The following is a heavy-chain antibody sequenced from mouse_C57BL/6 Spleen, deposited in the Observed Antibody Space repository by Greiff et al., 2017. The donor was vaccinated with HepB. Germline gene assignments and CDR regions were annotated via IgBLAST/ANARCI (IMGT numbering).Heavy chain of an antibody. J-gene: IGHJ3*01. D-gene: IGHD2-3*01. V-gene: IGHV14-4*01. CDR1: GFNIKDDY. CDR3: TTDGYSPFAY. Sequence: EVQLVESGAELVRPGASVKLSCTASGFNIKDDYMHWVKQRPEQGLEWIGWIDPENGDTEYASKFQGKATITADTSSNTAYLQLSSLTSEDTAVYYCTTDGYSPFAYWGQGTLVTVSA. CDR2: IDPENGDT.